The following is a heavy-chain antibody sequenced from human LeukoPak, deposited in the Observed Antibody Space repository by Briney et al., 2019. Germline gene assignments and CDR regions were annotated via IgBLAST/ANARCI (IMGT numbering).Heavy chain of an antibody. Sequence: PGGSLRLSCAASEFSVGSNYMTWVRQAPGKGLEWVSLIYSGGSTYYADSVKGRFTISRDSSKNTLYLQMNSLRAEDTAVYYCDWRYYDSSGYRRDAFDIWGQGTMVTVSS. CDR3: DWRYYDSSGYRRDAFDI. CDR1: EFSVGSNY. CDR2: IYSGGST. J-gene: IGHJ3*02. V-gene: IGHV3-66*01. D-gene: IGHD3-22*01.